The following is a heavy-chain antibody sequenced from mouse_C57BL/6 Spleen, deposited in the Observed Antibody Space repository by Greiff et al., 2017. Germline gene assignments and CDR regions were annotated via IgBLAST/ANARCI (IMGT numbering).Heavy chain of an antibody. Sequence: DAGGGLVQPKGSLKLSCAASGFSFNTYAMNWVRQAPGKGLEWVARIRSKSNNYATYYADSVKDRFTISRDDSESMLYLQMNNLKTEDTAMYYCVRHERAYGNYPYYYAMDYWGQGTSVTVSS. CDR2: IRSKSNNYAT. J-gene: IGHJ4*01. V-gene: IGHV10-1*01. D-gene: IGHD2-1*01. CDR1: GFSFNTYA. CDR3: VRHERAYGNYPYYYAMDY.